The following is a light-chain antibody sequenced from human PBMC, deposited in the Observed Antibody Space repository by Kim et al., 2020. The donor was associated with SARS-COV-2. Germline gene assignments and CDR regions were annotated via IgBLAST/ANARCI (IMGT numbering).Light chain of an antibody. Sequence: DIQMTQSPSSLSASVGDRVTITCQASQDITKYLSWWQQKPGKAPNLLIYDASTLETGVPSRFSGGGLGTHFSFTITSLQPEDIATYYCQQYEYLPLTFGGGTKVDIK. CDR3: QQYEYLPLT. CDR2: DAS. V-gene: IGKV1-33*01. CDR1: QDITKY. J-gene: IGKJ4*01.